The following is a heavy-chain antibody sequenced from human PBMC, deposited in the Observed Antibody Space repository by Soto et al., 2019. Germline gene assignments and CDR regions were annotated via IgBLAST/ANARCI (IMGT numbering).Heavy chain of an antibody. D-gene: IGHD3-22*01. CDR1: GSGFSSLA. CDR2: VFNDESSI. CDR3: ATGAAYYYDTSRY. J-gene: IGHJ4*02. V-gene: IGHV3-30-3*01. Sequence: GGSLRLSCTASGSGFSSLAMHWIRQPPGKGLEWVAVVFNDESSISYADSVKGRFTISRDNSRNTLYLQMTSLRLEDTALYYCATGAAYYYDTSRYWGQGTLVTVSS.